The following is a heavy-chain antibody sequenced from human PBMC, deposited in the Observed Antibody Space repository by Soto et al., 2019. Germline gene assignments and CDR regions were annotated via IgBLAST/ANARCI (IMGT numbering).Heavy chain of an antibody. J-gene: IGHJ6*02. V-gene: IGHV4-39*01. Sequence: SETLSLTCTVSGGSITSSSYYWGWIRQPPGKGLEWIGSIYYSGSTYYNPSLKSRVTISVDTSKNQFSLKLSSVTAADTAVYYCARPYSNYAYGMDVWGQGTTVTVSS. CDR3: ARPYSNYAYGMDV. CDR1: GGSITSSSYY. CDR2: IYYSGST. D-gene: IGHD4-4*01.